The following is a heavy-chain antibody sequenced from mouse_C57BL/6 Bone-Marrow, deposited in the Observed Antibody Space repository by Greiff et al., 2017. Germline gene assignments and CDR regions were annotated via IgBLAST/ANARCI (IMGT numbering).Heavy chain of an antibody. CDR3: ARHGPYGSPPFAY. CDR2: ISSGGSYT. D-gene: IGHD1-1*01. J-gene: IGHJ3*01. Sequence: SGGDLVKPGGSLKLSCAASGFTFSSYGMSWVRQTPDKRLEWVATISSGGSYTYYPDSVKGRFTISRDNAKNTLYLQMSSLKSEDTAMDYCARHGPYGSPPFAYWGQGTLVTVSA. V-gene: IGHV5-6*01. CDR1: GFTFSSYG.